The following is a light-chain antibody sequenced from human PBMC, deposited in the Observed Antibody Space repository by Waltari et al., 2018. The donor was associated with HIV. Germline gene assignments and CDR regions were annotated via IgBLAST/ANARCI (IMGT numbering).Light chain of an antibody. J-gene: IGLJ2*01. V-gene: IGLV2-11*01. Sequence: CTGTSSDVGGYNYVSWYQQHPGKAPKLMIYDVSKRPSGVPDRFSGSKSGNTASLTISGLQAEDEADYYCCSYAGSYPHVVFGGGTKLTVL. CDR3: CSYAGSYPHVV. CDR1: SSDVGGYNY. CDR2: DVS.